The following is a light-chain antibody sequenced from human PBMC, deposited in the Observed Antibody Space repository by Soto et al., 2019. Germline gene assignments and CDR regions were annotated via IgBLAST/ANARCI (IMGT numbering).Light chain of an antibody. CDR1: QSVSNNY. V-gene: IGKV3-20*01. J-gene: IGKJ1*01. Sequence: EIVFTHSPGTLSLSQWKGATLSCRASQSVSNNYLAWYQQKPGQAPRLLIYGASNRATGIPDRFSGSGSGTDFTLTISSLQPDDFATYYCQQYNSYPWTFGLGTKVDIK. CDR3: QQYNSYPWT. CDR2: GAS.